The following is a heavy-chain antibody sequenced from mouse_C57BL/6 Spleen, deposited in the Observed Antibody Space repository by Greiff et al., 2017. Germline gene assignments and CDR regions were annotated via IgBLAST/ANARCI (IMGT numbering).Heavy chain of an antibody. Sequence: QVQLQQSGAELVMPGASVKLSYWMHWVKQRPGQGLEWIGEIDPSDSYTNYNQKFKGKSTLTVDKSSSTAYMQLSSLTSEDSAVYYCARSLDSSGYWFAYWGQGTLVTVSA. CDR1: W. CDR2: IDPSDSYT. V-gene: IGHV1-69*01. D-gene: IGHD3-2*02. J-gene: IGHJ3*01. CDR3: ARSLDSSGYWFAY.